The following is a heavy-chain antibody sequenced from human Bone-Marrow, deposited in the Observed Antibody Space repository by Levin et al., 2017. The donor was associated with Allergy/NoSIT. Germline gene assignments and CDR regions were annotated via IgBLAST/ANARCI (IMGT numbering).Heavy chain of an antibody. CDR3: ARGGVARPYDS. J-gene: IGHJ4*02. CDR2: ISPDSGYI. CDR1: GFTFSTYS. V-gene: IGHV3-21*01. Sequence: GESLKISCVASGFTFSTYSMNWVRQAPGKGLEWVSSISPDSGYIYYADSVTGRFTISRDNAKDSLYLQLNSLRSEDTAAYFCARGGVARPYDSWGQGTLLTVSS. D-gene: IGHD1-26*01.